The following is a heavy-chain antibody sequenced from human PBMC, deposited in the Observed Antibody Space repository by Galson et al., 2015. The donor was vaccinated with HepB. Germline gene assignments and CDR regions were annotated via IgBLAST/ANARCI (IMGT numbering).Heavy chain of an antibody. Sequence: SVKVSCKASGYTFTSYGISWVRQAPGQGLEWMGWISAYNGNTNYAQKLQGRVTMTTDTSTSTAYMELRSLRSDDTAVYYCARAGLRYFDWLLPNDYWGQGTLVTVSS. V-gene: IGHV1-18*04. CDR1: GYTFTSYG. CDR2: ISAYNGNT. D-gene: IGHD3-9*01. J-gene: IGHJ4*02. CDR3: ARAGLRYFDWLLPNDY.